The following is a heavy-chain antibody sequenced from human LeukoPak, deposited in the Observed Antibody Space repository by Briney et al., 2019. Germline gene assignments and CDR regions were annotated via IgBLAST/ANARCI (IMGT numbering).Heavy chain of an antibody. Sequence: PGGSLRLSCVASGFTFSSYAMSWVRQAPGKGLEWVSGISGSGGSTYYADSVKGLFTISRDNSKNTLYLQMHSLRAEDTAVYYCAKDEGLTGTTQFDPWGQGTLVTVSS. J-gene: IGHJ5*02. CDR1: GFTFSSYA. CDR3: AKDEGLTGTTQFDP. CDR2: ISGSGGST. V-gene: IGHV3-23*01. D-gene: IGHD1-7*01.